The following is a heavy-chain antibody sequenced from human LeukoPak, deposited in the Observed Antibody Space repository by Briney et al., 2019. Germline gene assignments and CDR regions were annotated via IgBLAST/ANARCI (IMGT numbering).Heavy chain of an antibody. CDR1: GFTFSSYA. Sequence: GGSLRLSCAASGFTFSSYAMSWVRHAPGKGLEWVSAISGSGGSTYYADSVKGRFTISRDSSTSTLYLHMNTLRAEDTPVYYWVRGMPGYWGESTLVTLSS. CDR2: ISGSGGST. D-gene: IGHD2-15*01. CDR3: VRGMPGY. V-gene: IGHV3-23*01. J-gene: IGHJ1*01.